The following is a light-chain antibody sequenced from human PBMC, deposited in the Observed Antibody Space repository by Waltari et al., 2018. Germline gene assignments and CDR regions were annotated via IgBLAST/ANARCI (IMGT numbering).Light chain of an antibody. J-gene: IGLJ1*01. CDR2: DVS. CDR3: YSFAGYTTFYV. CDR1: SSDVGAYKY. Sequence: QSALTQPASVSGSPGQSIAIYCTGTSSDVGAYKYVSWYQQHPGKAPKVIIYDVSKRPSGISSRFSGSKSDNTASLTISGLQAEDEADYFCYSFAGYTTFYVFGSGTKVTVL. V-gene: IGLV2-23*02.